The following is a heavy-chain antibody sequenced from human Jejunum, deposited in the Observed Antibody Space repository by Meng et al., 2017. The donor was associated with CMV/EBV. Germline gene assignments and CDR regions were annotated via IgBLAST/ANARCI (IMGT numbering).Heavy chain of an antibody. V-gene: IGHV3-23*03. D-gene: IGHD6-13*01. CDR3: AKDRSWGLDYFDY. Sequence: SGFTVSSYAMSWVRQAPGWGLEWVSVIYSGGSSTYYAASVRGRFTISRDDSKNTLYLQMNSLRAEDTAVYYCAKDRSWGLDYFDYWGQGTLVTVSS. J-gene: IGHJ4*02. CDR1: GFTVSSYA. CDR2: IYSGGSST.